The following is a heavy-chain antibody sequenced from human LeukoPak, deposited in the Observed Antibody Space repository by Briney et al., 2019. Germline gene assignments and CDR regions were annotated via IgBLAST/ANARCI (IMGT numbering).Heavy chain of an antibody. CDR1: GFTFDDYA. CDR3: AKGHNWNDGAFDY. CDR2: ISWNSGSI. V-gene: IGHV3-9*01. D-gene: IGHD1-20*01. J-gene: IGHJ4*02. Sequence: GGSLRLSCAASGFTFDDYAMHWVQQAPGKGLEWVSGISWNSGSIGYADSVKGRFTISRDNAKNSLYLQMNSLRAEDTASYYCAKGHNWNDGAFDYWGQGTLVTVSS.